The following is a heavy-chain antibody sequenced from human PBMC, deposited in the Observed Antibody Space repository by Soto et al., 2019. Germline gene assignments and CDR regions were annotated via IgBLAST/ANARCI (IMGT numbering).Heavy chain of an antibody. Sequence: QVQLQQWGAGLLKPSETLSLTCAVYGGSFSGYYWSWIRQPPGKGLEWIGEINHSGSTNYNPSLKSRVTISVDTSKNQFSLNLSSVTAADTAVYYCARGPSVPSYYYMDVWGKGTTVTVSS. CDR3: ARGPSVPSYYYMDV. CDR2: INHSGST. V-gene: IGHV4-34*01. J-gene: IGHJ6*03. CDR1: GGSFSGYY. D-gene: IGHD6-19*01.